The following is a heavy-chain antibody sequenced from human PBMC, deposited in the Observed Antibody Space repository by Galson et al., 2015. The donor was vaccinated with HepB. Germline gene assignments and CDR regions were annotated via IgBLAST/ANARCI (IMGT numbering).Heavy chain of an antibody. D-gene: IGHD4-17*01. CDR3: ARSPPYGVHLDS. CDR2: INPTSGAT. V-gene: IGHV1-2*06. CDR1: GYTFNGFY. Sequence: SVKVSCKASGYTFNGFYMHWIRQAPGRGPEWIARINPTSGATNYAQYLQARLTVTKDTSVSTAYMELASLTSDDTALYFCARSPPYGVHLDSWGQGTMVIVSS. J-gene: IGHJ4*02.